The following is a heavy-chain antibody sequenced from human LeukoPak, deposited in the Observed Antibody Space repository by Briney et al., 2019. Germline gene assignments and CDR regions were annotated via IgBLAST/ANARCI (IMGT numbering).Heavy chain of an antibody. CDR2: IRSKAYGGTT. CDR1: GFTFGDYA. D-gene: IGHD6-6*01. Sequence: GGSLRLSCTASGFTFGDYAMSWFRQAPGKGLEWVGFIRSKAYGGTTEYAASVKGRFTISRDDSKSIAYLQMNSLKTEDTAVYYCTRDLARKYSRVPRTDAFDIWGQGTMVTVSS. CDR3: TRDLARKYSRVPRTDAFDI. V-gene: IGHV3-49*03. J-gene: IGHJ3*02.